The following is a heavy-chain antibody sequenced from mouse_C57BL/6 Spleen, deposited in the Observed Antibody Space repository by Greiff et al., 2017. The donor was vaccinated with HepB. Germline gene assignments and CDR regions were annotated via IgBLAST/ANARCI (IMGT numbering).Heavy chain of an antibody. J-gene: IGHJ2*01. Sequence: QVQLQPSGAELVKPGASVKMSCKASGYTFTSYWLTWVKQRPGQGLEWIGEIYPGRGSTNYNEKFKSKATLTVDTSSSTAYMQLSSLTSEDSAVYYCARDGTPCDYGGQGTTLTVSS. CDR2: IYPGRGST. CDR3: ARDGTPCDY. V-gene: IGHV1-55*01. D-gene: IGHD4-1*01. CDR1: GYTFTSYW.